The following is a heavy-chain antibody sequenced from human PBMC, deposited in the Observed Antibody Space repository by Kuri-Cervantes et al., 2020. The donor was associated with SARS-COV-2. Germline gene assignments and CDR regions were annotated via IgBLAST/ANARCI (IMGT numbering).Heavy chain of an antibody. CDR2: ISPIFGTA. CDR1: GDTLNHYI. D-gene: IGHD7-27*01. J-gene: IGHJ4*02. V-gene: IGHV1-69*13. Sequence: VNVSCKASGDTLNHYILNWVRQAPGQGLAGMGGISPIFGTAIYAKKFQDRVTITADESTSTAYMELSSLRSDDTAVYYCARDTVNRRLGIDSWGQGTLVTVSS. CDR3: ARDTVNRRLGIDS.